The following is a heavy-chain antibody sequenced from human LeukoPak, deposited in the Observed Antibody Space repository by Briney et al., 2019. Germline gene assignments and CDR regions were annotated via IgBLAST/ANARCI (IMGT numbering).Heavy chain of an antibody. CDR2: ISGSGGST. CDR1: GFTFSSYW. Sequence: GGSLRLSCAASGFTFSSYWMSWVRQAPGKGLEWVSAISGSGGSTYYADSVKGRFTISRDNSKNTLYLQMNSLRAEDTAVYYCAKASWLQLLAIDYWGQGTLVTVSS. CDR3: AKASWLQLLAIDY. V-gene: IGHV3-23*01. J-gene: IGHJ4*02. D-gene: IGHD5-24*01.